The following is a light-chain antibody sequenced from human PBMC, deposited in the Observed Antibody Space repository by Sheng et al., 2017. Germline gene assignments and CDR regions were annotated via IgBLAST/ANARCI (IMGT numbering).Light chain of an antibody. CDR2: DTS. V-gene: IGKV3-11*01. Sequence: EIVMTQSPATLSVSPGERATLSCRASQSVSSNLAWYQQKPGQAPRLLIYDTSKRTTGIPARFSGSGSGTDFTLTISSLEPEDFAVYYCQQCSIWPLTFGGGTKVEIK. J-gene: IGKJ4*01. CDR3: QQCSIWPLT. CDR1: QSVSSN.